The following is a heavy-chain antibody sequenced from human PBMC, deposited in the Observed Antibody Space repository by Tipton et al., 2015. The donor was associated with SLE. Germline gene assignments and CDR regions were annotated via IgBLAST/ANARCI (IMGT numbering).Heavy chain of an antibody. CDR3: ARGWDSYYFDY. D-gene: IGHD1-26*01. CDR2: ISGSGDRA. CDR1: GFTFSSYA. Sequence: SLRLSCATSGFTFSSYAMNWVRQGPGEGLEWVSAISGSGDRAYYGDSVKGRFSISRDNSKNTLYLQMNSLRPEDTAVYSCARGWDSYYFDYWGQGKLVTVSS. V-gene: IGHV3-23*01. J-gene: IGHJ4*02.